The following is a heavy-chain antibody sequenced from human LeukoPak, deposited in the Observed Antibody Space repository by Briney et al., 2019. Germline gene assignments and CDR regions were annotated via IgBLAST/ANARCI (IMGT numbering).Heavy chain of an antibody. CDR1: GYTFTGYY. CDR3: AAVSSGSYLLAHY. Sequence: ASVKVSCKASGYTFTGYYMNWVRQAPGQGLEWMGWINPNSGGTNYAQKFQGRVTMTRDTSISTAYMELSRLRSDDTAVYYCAAVSSGSYLLAHYWGQGTLVTVSS. CDR2: INPNSGGT. V-gene: IGHV1-2*02. D-gene: IGHD1-26*01. J-gene: IGHJ4*02.